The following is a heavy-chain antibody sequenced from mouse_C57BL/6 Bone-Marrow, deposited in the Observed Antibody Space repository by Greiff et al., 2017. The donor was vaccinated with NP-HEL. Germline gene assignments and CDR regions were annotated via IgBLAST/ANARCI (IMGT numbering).Heavy chain of an antibody. CDR3: TSRELRYFDV. CDR1: GYSIPSGYY. Sequence: EVKLVESGPGLVKPSQSLSLTCSVTGYSIPSGYYWNWIRQLPGNKLEWMGYISYDGSNNYNPSLKNRISITRDTSKNQFFLKLNSVTTEDTATYYCTSRELRYFDVWGTGTTVTVSS. V-gene: IGHV3-6*01. CDR2: ISYDGSN. J-gene: IGHJ1*03. D-gene: IGHD2-1*01.